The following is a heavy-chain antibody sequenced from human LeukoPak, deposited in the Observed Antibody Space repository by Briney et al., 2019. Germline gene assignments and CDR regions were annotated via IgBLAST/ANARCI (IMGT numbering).Heavy chain of an antibody. J-gene: IGHJ4*02. D-gene: IGHD3-10*02. V-gene: IGHV3-66*02. CDR1: GFTVSSNY. Sequence: GGSLRLSCAPSGFTVSSNYMSWVRQAPGKGLKWVSVIYSGGSTYYADSVKGRFTISRDNSKNTLYLQMNSLRPEDTAVYYCARSPRFGEFNSWGQGTLVTLSS. CDR2: IYSGGST. CDR3: ARSPRFGEFNS.